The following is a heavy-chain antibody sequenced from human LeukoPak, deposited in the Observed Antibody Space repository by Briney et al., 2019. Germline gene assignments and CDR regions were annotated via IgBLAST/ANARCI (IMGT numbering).Heavy chain of an antibody. CDR3: ARDHPGTDALGV. CDR1: GFSVSGDY. J-gene: IGHJ6*02. Sequence: GGSLRLSCVVSGFSVSGDYMNWVRQAPGKGLEWVSVIYTGGTTDYADSVKGRFTISRDNSKNTLYLQMSRLRAEDAGVYYCARDHPGTDALGVWGQGTTVTVSS. CDR2: IYTGGTT. V-gene: IGHV3-66*01.